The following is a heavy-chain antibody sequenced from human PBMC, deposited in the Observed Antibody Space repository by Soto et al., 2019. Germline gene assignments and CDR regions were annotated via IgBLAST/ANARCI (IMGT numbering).Heavy chain of an antibody. Sequence: QVQLVQSGAEVKKPGSSVKVSCKASGGTFSSYAISWVRQAPGQGLEWMGGIIPIFGTANYAQKFQGRVTITADEPTSTAYMELSSLRSEDTAVYYCARSTSISYCSGGSCYFAFDIWGQGTMVTVSS. CDR1: GGTFSSYA. CDR2: IIPIFGTA. J-gene: IGHJ3*02. D-gene: IGHD2-15*01. CDR3: ARSTSISYCSGGSCYFAFDI. V-gene: IGHV1-69*12.